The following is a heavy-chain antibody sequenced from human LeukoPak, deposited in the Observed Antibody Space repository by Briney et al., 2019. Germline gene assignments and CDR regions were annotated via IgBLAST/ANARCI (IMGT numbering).Heavy chain of an antibody. CDR3: ARTGYTTYYDYIWGSYRPGYFDY. CDR2: IYYSGGT. CDR1: GGSISSSSYY. Sequence: SETLSLTCTVSGGSISSSSYYWGWIRQPPGKGLEWIGSIYYSGGTYYNPSLKSRVTISVDTSKNQFPLKLSSVTAADTAVYYCARTGYTTYYDYIWGSYRPGYFDYWGQGTLVTVSS. V-gene: IGHV4-39*01. D-gene: IGHD3-16*02. J-gene: IGHJ4*02.